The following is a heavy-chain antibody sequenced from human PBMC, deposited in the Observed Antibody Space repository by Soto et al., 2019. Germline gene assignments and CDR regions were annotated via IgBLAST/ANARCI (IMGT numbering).Heavy chain of an antibody. Sequence: EVQLVESGGGLVKPGGSLRLSCAASGFTFSSYSMNWVRQAPGKGLEWVSSISSSSSYIYYADSVKGRCTISRDNAKKSLYLQMNSLRAEDTAVYYCARDSRFSMVQGAFDIWGQGTMVTVSS. D-gene: IGHD3-10*01. CDR2: ISSSSSYI. V-gene: IGHV3-21*01. J-gene: IGHJ3*02. CDR3: ARDSRFSMVQGAFDI. CDR1: GFTFSSYS.